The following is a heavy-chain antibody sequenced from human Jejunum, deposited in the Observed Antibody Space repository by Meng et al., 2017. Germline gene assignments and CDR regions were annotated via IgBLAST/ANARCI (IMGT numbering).Heavy chain of an antibody. D-gene: IGHD3-22*01. V-gene: IGHV3-30*01. J-gene: IGHJ5*02. CDR3: ARSGGFSSEYP. CDR2: VSFDGTET. CDR1: GFNFHGYA. Sequence: QGQRCESWGGLVQPGRSLRLSCAASGFNFHGYAMHWVRQAPGKGLEWVAGVSFDGTETFYADSVKGRFTISRDNSKNTLFLQMNGLRPDDTAMYYCARSGGFSSEYPWGQGTLVTVSS.